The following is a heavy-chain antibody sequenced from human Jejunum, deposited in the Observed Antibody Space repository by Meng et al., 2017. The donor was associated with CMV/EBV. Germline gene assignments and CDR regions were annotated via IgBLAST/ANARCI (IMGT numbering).Heavy chain of an antibody. CDR1: GFTFSDFY. V-gene: IGHV3-66*01. CDR2: IYISGST. J-gene: IGHJ3*02. Sequence: VRLVEAGGGLVQPGGSLRLSCAASGFTFSDFYMSWIRQAPGKGLEWVSVIYISGSTFYADSVKGRFTISRDNSKNTLYLQLNSLTVEDTAMYYCARGYGSGTYHAFDIWGQGTLVTVSS. D-gene: IGHD3-10*01. CDR3: ARGYGSGTYHAFDI.